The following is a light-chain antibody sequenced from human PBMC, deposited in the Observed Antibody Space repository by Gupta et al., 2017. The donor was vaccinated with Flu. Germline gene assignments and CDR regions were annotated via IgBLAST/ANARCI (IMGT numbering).Light chain of an antibody. V-gene: IGLV1-44*01. CDR1: SSSIGSAT. J-gene: IGLJ2*01. CDR3: ATWIDALGGPV. Sequence: TVSLPCSGGSSSIGSATVDWYQQVPGLAPRLLIFANNQRPAGVPGRFSGSKSGTSASLTISGLQPEDEGDYYCATWIDALGGPVFGGGTKLDVL. CDR2: ANN.